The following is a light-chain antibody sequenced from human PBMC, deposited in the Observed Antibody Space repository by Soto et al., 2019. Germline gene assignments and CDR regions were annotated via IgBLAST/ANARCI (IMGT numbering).Light chain of an antibody. CDR1: QSVSSSY. J-gene: IGKJ2*01. V-gene: IGKV3-20*01. CDR2: GAS. CDR3: QQYGSSPPKYT. Sequence: EIVLTQSPGTLSLSPGERATLSCRASQSVSSSYLAWYQQKPGQAPRLLIYGASSMATGIRDRFSGSGSGTDFTLIISRLETEDFAVYYCQQYGSSPPKYTFGRGTKLEIK.